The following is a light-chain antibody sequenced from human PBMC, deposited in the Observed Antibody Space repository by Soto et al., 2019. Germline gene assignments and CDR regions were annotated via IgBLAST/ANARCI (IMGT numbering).Light chain of an antibody. CDR1: QSVSRNY. CDR2: DAS. J-gene: IGKJ1*01. Sequence: EIVLTQSPGTLSLSAGERATLSCRASQSVSRNYLAWYQRKPGQAPRVLIYDASSRAPGIPDRFSGSGSGTDFTLTISRLEPEDFAVYYCQQYGDSRTFGQGTKV. V-gene: IGKV3-20*01. CDR3: QQYGDSRT.